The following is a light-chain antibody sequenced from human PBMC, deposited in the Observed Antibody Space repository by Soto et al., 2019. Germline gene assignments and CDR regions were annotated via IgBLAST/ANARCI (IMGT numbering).Light chain of an antibody. CDR2: EVR. J-gene: IGLJ2*01. CDR3: CSYASYATGSTFV. CDR1: TSDIESYDL. Sequence: QSALTQPASVSGSPGQSITFSCTGTTSDIESYDLVSWYQQHPGKAPKLMIYEVRKRPSGVSNRFSGSKSGNTASLTISGLQAEDEADYYCCSYASYATGSTFVFGGGTKLTVL. V-gene: IGLV2-23*02.